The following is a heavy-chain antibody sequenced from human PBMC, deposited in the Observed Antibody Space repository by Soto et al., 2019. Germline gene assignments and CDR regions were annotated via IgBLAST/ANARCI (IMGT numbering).Heavy chain of an antibody. J-gene: IGHJ6*02. Sequence: SETLSLTCNVSGGSISSSSYYWGWIRQPPGKGLECIGSIYYSGSTSYNPSLKSRVTISVDTSKNQFSLKLSSVTAADTAVYYCARHIRGNSCMDVWGQGTTVTVSS. V-gene: IGHV4-39*01. CDR2: IYYSGST. D-gene: IGHD2-21*01. CDR1: GGSISSSSYY. CDR3: ARHIRGNSCMDV.